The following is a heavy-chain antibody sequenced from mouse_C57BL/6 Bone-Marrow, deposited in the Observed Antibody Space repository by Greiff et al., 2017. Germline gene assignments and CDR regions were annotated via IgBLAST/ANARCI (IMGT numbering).Heavy chain of an antibody. CDR2: IYPGSGST. CDR1: GYTFTSYW. J-gene: IGHJ4*01. V-gene: IGHV1-55*01. CDR3: ARDEGFYAMDY. Sequence: QVHVKQSGAELVKPGASVKMSCKASGYTFTSYWITWVKQRPGQGLEWIGDIYPGSGSTNYNEKFKSKATLTVDTSSSTAYMQLSSLTSEDSAVYYCARDEGFYAMDYWGQGTSVTVSS.